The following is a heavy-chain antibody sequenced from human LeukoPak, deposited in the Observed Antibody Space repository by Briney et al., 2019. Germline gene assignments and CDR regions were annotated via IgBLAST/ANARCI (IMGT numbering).Heavy chain of an antibody. D-gene: IGHD3-22*01. J-gene: IGHJ4*02. CDR2: INWNCGST. V-gene: IGHV3-20*04. Sequence: GGSLRLSCAASGFTFYDYGMSWVRQAPGKGLEWVSGINWNCGSTVYADSVKGRFTISRDNAKHSLYLQMNSLRAEDTALYYCARATHYYESSGYDYWGQGTLVTVSS. CDR3: ARATHYYESSGYDY. CDR1: GFTFYDYG.